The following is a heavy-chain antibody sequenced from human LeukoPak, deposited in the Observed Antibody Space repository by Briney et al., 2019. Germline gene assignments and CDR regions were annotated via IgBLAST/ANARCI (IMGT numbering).Heavy chain of an antibody. D-gene: IGHD6-6*01. V-gene: IGHV3-21*01. CDR3: AKLVKSSSLRDY. J-gene: IGHJ4*02. Sequence: PGGSLRLSCAPSGFTFSSYSMNWVRQAPGKGLEWVSSISSTSTYIYYADSVKGRFIISRDNAKNSLFLQMNSLRAEDMAVYYCAKLVKSSSLRDYWGQGTLVTVSS. CDR1: GFTFSSYS. CDR2: ISSTSTYI.